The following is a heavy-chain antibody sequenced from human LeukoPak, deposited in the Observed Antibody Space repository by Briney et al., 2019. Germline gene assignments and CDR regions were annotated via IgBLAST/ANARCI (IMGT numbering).Heavy chain of an antibody. CDR3: AKDAGVAAADCYDY. J-gene: IGHJ4*02. V-gene: IGHV3-23*01. CDR2: ISGSGGST. CDR1: GFTFSSYA. Sequence: PGGSLRLSCAASGFTFSSYAMSWVRQAPGMGLEWVSAISGSGGSTYYADSVKGRFAISGDNSKNTLYLQMNSLRAEDTAVYYCAKDAGVAAADCYDYWGQGTLVTVSS. D-gene: IGHD6-13*01.